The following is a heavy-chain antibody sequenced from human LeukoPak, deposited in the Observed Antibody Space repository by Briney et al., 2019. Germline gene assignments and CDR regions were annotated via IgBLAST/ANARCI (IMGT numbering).Heavy chain of an antibody. D-gene: IGHD4-17*01. CDR2: INHSGST. CDR1: GGSFSGYS. CDR3: ARAMITVYGDDAFDI. Sequence: SETLSLTCAVYGGSFSGYSWSWIRQPPGKGLEWIGEINHSGSTNYNPSLKSRVTISVDTSKNQFSLKLSSVTAADTAVYYCARAMITVYGDDAFDIWGQGTMVTVSS. V-gene: IGHV4-34*01. J-gene: IGHJ3*02.